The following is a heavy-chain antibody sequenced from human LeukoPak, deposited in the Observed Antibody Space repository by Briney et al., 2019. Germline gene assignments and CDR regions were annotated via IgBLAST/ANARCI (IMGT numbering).Heavy chain of an antibody. Sequence: PSESLSLTCTGSGGSISSYYWRWLRQPPGKGLEGIGHIYYSGSTNYNPSLKSGVTISEDTSKNKFSLKLSSVPAADTAVYYCARDGSSWPTEGWFDPWGQGTLVTVSS. CDR3: ARDGSSWPTEGWFDP. CDR1: GGSISSYY. J-gene: IGHJ5*02. CDR2: IYYSGST. V-gene: IGHV4-59*12. D-gene: IGHD6-13*01.